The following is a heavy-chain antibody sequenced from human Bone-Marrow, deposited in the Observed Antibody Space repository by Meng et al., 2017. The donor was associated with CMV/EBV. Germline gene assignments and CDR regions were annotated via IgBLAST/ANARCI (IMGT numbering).Heavy chain of an antibody. Sequence: SVKVSCTASGGTFSSYAISWVRQAPGQGLEWMGGIIPIFGTANYAQEFQGRVTITTDESTRTAYMELSSLRSEDTAVYYCARDNGIVVVPAASLYYGMDVWGQGTTVTVSS. CDR3: ARDNGIVVVPAASLYYGMDV. V-gene: IGHV1-69*05. CDR1: GGTFSSYA. J-gene: IGHJ6*02. CDR2: IIPIFGTA. D-gene: IGHD2-2*01.